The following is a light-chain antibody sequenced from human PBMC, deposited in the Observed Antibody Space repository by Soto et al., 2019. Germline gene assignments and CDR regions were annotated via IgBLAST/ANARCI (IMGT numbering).Light chain of an antibody. CDR2: NNN. CDR1: SSNIGTNA. CDR3: AAWDDSLNGYV. Sequence: QSALPQPPSACGSPWQRDHYSCSGGSSNIGTNAVNWYQQLPGTAPKLLIYNNNQRPSGVPDRFSGSKSGTSASLAISGLQSEDEADYYCAAWDDSLNGYVFGTGTKVTVL. V-gene: IGLV1-44*01. J-gene: IGLJ1*01.